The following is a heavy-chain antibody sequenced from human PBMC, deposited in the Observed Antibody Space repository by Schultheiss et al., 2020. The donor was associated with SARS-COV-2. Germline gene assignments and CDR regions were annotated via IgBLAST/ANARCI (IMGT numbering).Heavy chain of an antibody. V-gene: IGHV4-59*01. CDR1: GSSITGFF. J-gene: IGHJ4*02. D-gene: IGHD5-24*01. CDR2: IYFTGIT. CDR3: ARATRVESLFSVRGGSFDF. Sequence: SETLSLTCSVSGSSITGFFWTWIRQTPGKGLDPIGNIYFTGITKYNPSLKSRVTISIDTSKNQFSLKLGSVTAADTAVYFCARATRVESLFSVRGGSFDFWGQGALVTVSS.